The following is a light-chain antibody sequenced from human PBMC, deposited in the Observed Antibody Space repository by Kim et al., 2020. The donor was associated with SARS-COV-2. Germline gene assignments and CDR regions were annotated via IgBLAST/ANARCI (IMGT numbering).Light chain of an antibody. Sequence: QSALTQPASVSGSPGQSITVSCTGTSSDVGTYNYVSWYQQHPGKAPKLMIYDVSNRPSGVSNRFSGSKSGNTAAPTISGLQAEDEADYYCGSYTSSSPYVFGTGTKVTVL. J-gene: IGLJ1*01. CDR3: GSYTSSSPYV. CDR2: DVS. CDR1: SSDVGTYNY. V-gene: IGLV2-14*03.